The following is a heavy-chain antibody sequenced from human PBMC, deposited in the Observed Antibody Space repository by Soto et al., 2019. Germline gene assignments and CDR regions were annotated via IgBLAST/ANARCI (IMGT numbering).Heavy chain of an antibody. D-gene: IGHD6-25*01. CDR2: IWYDGSNE. J-gene: IGHJ4*02. V-gene: IGHV3-33*01. CDR3: ARDYTSTGYGLVY. CDR1: GFTFSRHG. Sequence: GGSLRLSCAASGFTFSRHGMHWVRQAPGKGLEWVAIIWYDGSNEYYADSVRGRFTISRDNSKNTLYLQMSSLRVDDTAVYYCARDYTSTGYGLVYWGQGALVTVSS.